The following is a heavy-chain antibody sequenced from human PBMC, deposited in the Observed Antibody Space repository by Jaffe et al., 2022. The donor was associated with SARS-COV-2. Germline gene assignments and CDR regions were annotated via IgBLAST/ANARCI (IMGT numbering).Heavy chain of an antibody. Sequence: EVKLLESGGDLVQPGGSLRLSCAASGFTFSDYVMSWVRQTPGKGLEWVSSISGDGDITYYADSVKGRFTISRDNSKNTLFLQLNSLRAEDTAKYFCSKRPGRTYYFDYWGQGTQVTVSS. CDR3: SKRPGRTYYFDY. J-gene: IGHJ4*02. CDR2: ISGDGDIT. CDR1: GFTFSDYV. D-gene: IGHD6-25*01. V-gene: IGHV3-23*01.